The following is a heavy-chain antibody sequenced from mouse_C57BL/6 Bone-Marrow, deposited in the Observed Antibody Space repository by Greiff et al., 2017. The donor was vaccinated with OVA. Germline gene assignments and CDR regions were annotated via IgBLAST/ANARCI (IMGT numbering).Heavy chain of an antibody. D-gene: IGHD1-1*01. V-gene: IGHV1-81*01. CDR3: ADYYGYYFDY. CDR2: IYPRSGNT. J-gene: IGHJ2*01. CDR1: GYTFTSYG. Sequence: QVQLKESGAELARPGASVKLSCKASGYTFTSYGISWVKQRTGQGLEWIGEIYPRSGNTYYNEKFKGKATLTADKSSSTAYMELRSLTSEDSAVYFCADYYGYYFDYWGQGTTLTVSS.